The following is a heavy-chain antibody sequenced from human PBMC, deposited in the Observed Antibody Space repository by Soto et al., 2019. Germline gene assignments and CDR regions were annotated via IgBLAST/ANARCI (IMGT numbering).Heavy chain of an antibody. CDR2: ISSSSSYI. Sequence: PGGSLRLSCAASGFTFSSYSMNWVRQAPGKGLEWVSSISSSSSYIYYADSVKGRFTISRDNAKNSLYLQMNSLRAEDTAVYYCARDLGRPPYFDYWGQGTLVTVSS. CDR1: GFTFSSYS. V-gene: IGHV3-21*01. J-gene: IGHJ4*02. D-gene: IGHD1-1*01. CDR3: ARDLGRPPYFDY.